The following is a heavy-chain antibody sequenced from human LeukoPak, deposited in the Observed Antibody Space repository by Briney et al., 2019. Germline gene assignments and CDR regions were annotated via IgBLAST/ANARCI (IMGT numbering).Heavy chain of an antibody. V-gene: IGHV3-30*18. J-gene: IGHJ5*02. Sequence: GGSLRLSCAASGFTLSSYGMHWVRQAPGKGLEWVAVISYDGSNKYYADSVKGRFTISRDNSKNTLYLQMNSLRAEDTAVYYCAKAMGPDIVVVTTGSLDPWGQGTLVTVSS. CDR1: GFTLSSYG. CDR2: ISYDGSNK. CDR3: AKAMGPDIVVVTTGSLDP. D-gene: IGHD2-21*02.